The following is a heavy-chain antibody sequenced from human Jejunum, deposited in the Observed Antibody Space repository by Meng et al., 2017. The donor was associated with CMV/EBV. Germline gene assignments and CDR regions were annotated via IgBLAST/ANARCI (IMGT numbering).Heavy chain of an antibody. CDR1: GFSFSDHY. Sequence: SGFSFSDHYMEWVRQAPGKGLEWVGRSRDKTKRYTTEYAASVKGRFTISRDDSKNSLYLQMDSLKTEDTTVYYCAESSTLGGRHYFDLWGRGTLVTVSS. CDR2: SRDKTKRYTT. CDR3: AESSTLGGRHYFDL. D-gene: IGHD3-16*01. V-gene: IGHV3-72*01. J-gene: IGHJ2*01.